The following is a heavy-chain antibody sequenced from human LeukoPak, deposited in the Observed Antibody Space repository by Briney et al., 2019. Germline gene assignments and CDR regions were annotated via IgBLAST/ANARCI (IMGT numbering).Heavy chain of an antibody. Sequence: SETLSPTCTVSGGSISSGDYSWSWIRQPPGKGLEWIGYIYYSGSTYYNPSLKSRVTISVDTSKNQFSLKLSSVTAADTAVYYCAREGYLPYYFDYWGQGTLVTVSS. V-gene: IGHV4-30-4*01. CDR1: GGSISSGDYS. CDR3: AREGYLPYYFDY. D-gene: IGHD6-13*01. CDR2: IYYSGST. J-gene: IGHJ4*02.